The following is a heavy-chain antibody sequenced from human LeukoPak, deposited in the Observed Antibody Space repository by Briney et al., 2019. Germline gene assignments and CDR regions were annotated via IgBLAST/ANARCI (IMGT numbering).Heavy chain of an antibody. CDR3: ARVKAGTFSPIGY. Sequence: PSQTLSLTCTVSGGSISSSSYYWGWIRQPPGKGLEWIGSIYYSGSTYYNPSLKSRVTISVDTSKNQFSLKLSSVTAADTAVYYCARVKAGTFSPIGYWGQGTLVTVSS. CDR2: IYYSGST. CDR1: GGSISSSSYY. D-gene: IGHD1-1*01. V-gene: IGHV4-39*01. J-gene: IGHJ4*02.